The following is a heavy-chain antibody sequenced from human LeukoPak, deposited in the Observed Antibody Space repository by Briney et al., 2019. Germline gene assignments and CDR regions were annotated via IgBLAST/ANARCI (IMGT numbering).Heavy chain of an antibody. Sequence: GGSLRLSCAASGFIFSSHWMTWVRQAPGRGLEWVAIKKQDGSEKFYVDSVKGRFTISRDNAKNSLYLQMNSLRAEDTAMYYCAAEGYGDYGDAFDIWGQGTMVTVSS. V-gene: IGHV3-7*03. J-gene: IGHJ3*02. D-gene: IGHD4-17*01. CDR1: GFIFSSHW. CDR3: AAEGYGDYGDAFDI. CDR2: KKQDGSEK.